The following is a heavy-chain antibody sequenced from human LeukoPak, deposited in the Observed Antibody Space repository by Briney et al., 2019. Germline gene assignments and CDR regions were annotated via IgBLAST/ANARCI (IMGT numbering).Heavy chain of an antibody. Sequence: ETLSLTCAVSSDSIITNDWWNWVRQAPGKGLEWVSSISGNSYYIYYADSVKGRFTISRDNAKNSLYLQMNSLRAEDTAVYYCARNPPPNYYDSSGVDYWGQGTLVTVSS. CDR3: ARNPPPNYYDSSGVDY. D-gene: IGHD3-22*01. CDR1: SDSIITNDW. CDR2: ISGNSYYI. V-gene: IGHV3-21*01. J-gene: IGHJ4*02.